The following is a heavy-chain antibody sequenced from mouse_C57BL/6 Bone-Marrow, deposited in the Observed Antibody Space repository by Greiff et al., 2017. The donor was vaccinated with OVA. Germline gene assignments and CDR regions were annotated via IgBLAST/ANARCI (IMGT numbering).Heavy chain of an antibody. Sequence: DVKLVESEGGLVQPGSSMKLSCTASGFTFSDYYMAWVRQVPEKGLEWVANINYDGSSTYYLDSLKSRFIISRDNAKNILYLQMSSLKSEDTATYYCARGETGMGYFDGWGTGTTVTVAS. CDR1: GFTFSDYY. D-gene: IGHD4-1*01. CDR2: INYDGSST. V-gene: IGHV5-16*01. CDR3: ARGETGMGYFDG. J-gene: IGHJ1*03.